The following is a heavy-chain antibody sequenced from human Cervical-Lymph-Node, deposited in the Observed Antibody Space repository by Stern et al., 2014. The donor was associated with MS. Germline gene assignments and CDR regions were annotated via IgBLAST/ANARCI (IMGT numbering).Heavy chain of an antibody. V-gene: IGHV2-70*15. D-gene: IGHD2-2*01. CDR3: AHGFNGCYWADY. J-gene: IGHJ4*02. Sequence: QVTLRESGPALVKPTETLTLTCTFSGFSLKTNAMCVSWIRQSPGKALEWLARIHGDDEKYYSRTLETRLTISKDTSTNQVVLTMANMDPVDSGTYFCAHGFNGCYWADYWGQGTLVAVPS. CDR1: GFSLKTNAMC. CDR2: IHGDDEK.